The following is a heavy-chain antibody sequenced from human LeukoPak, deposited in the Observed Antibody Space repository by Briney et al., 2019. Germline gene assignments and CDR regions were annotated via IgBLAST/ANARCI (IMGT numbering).Heavy chain of an antibody. Sequence: PGGSLRLSCAVSGFTLSNYSMNWVRQAPGKGLEWISYISGSGFTIHYADSVKGRFTISRDNAKNSLYLQMNSLRAEDTAVYYCARGVPKTSYYYMDVWGKGTTVTVSS. J-gene: IGHJ6*03. V-gene: IGHV3-48*01. D-gene: IGHD4-11*01. CDR1: GFTLSNYS. CDR2: ISGSGFTI. CDR3: ARGVPKTSYYYMDV.